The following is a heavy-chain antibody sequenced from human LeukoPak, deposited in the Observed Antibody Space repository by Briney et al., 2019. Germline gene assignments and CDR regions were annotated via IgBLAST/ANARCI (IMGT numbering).Heavy chain of an antibody. CDR2: INHSGST. D-gene: IGHD2-15*01. J-gene: IGHJ4*02. Sequence: PSETLSLTCAVYGGSFSGYYWSWIRQPPGKGLEWIGKINHSGSTNYNPSLKSRVTISVDTSKNQFSLKLSSVTAADTAVYYCARGGANCSGGXCXGDYWGQGTLVTVSS. V-gene: IGHV4-34*01. CDR3: ARGGANCSGGXCXGDY. CDR1: GGSFSGYY.